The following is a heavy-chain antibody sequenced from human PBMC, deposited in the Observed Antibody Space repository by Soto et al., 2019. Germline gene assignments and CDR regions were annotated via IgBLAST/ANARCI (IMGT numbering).Heavy chain of an antibody. V-gene: IGHV3-23*01. J-gene: IGHJ4*02. D-gene: IGHD1-1*01. CDR3: AKNGLSNSPSAIDS. CDR1: GFTFSSHG. Sequence: GGSLRLSCATSGFTFSSHGMSWVRQAPGQGLDWVSGISGTGRNTYYSDSVKGRFTISRDNSKNTLFLQMNSLRAEDTAVYYCAKNGLSNSPSAIDSWGQGTLVTVSS. CDR2: ISGTGRNT.